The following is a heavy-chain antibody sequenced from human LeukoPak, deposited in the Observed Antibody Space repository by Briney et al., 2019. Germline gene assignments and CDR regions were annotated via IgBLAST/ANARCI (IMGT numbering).Heavy chain of an antibody. J-gene: IGHJ4*02. V-gene: IGHV3-66*02. D-gene: IGHD4-23*01. CDR1: RFTVSRNY. CDR3: AGGATVVTLDY. CDR2: VYSSGSV. Sequence: GGSLRLSCAASRFTVSRNYMSWVRQAPGKGLEWVSVVYSSGSVSYADSVKGRFTISRDSSKNTVDLQMNSLSLEDTAVYYCAGGATVVTLDYWGQGNLVTVSS.